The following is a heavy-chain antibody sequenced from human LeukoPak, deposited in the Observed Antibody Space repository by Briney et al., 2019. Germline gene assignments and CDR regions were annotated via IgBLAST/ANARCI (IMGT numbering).Heavy chain of an antibody. D-gene: IGHD4-17*01. CDR3: ARVNDYGDSKIDY. Sequence: SETLSLTCTVSGGSISSYYWSWIRQPPGKGLEWIGYIYYSGSTNYNPSLKSRVTISVDTSKNQFSLKLSSVTAADTAVYYCARVNDYGDSKIDYWGQGTLVTVS. V-gene: IGHV4-59*01. J-gene: IGHJ4*02. CDR2: IYYSGST. CDR1: GGSISSYY.